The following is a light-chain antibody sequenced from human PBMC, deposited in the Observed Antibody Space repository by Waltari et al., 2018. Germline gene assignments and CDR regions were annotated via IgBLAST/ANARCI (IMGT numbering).Light chain of an antibody. CDR3: SSYAGSNNV. CDR2: EVS. CDR1: SSDVGGFNY. J-gene: IGLJ1*01. V-gene: IGLV2-8*01. Sequence: QSALTQPPSASGSPGQSVTISCTGTSSDVGGFNYVSWYQQHPGKAPKLIIHEVSKRPSGVPARFSGSKSGTTASLTVSGLQAEDEAYYYCSSYAGSNNVFGTGTKVTVL.